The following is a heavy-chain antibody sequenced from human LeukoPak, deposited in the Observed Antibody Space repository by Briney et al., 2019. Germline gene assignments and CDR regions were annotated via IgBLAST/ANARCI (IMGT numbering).Heavy chain of an antibody. D-gene: IGHD2-15*01. CDR2: IYYSGST. CDR1: GGSISSSSYY. J-gene: IGHJ4*02. Sequence: PSETLSLTCTVSGGSISSSSYYWGWIRQPPGKGLEWIGSIYYSGSTYYNPSLKSRVTISVDTSKNQFSLKLSSVTAADTAVYYCAREPVVAATLDYWGQGTLVTVSS. CDR3: AREPVVAATLDY. V-gene: IGHV4-39*07.